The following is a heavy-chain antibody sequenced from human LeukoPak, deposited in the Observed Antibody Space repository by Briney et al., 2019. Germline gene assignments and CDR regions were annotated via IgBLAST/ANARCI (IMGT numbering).Heavy chain of an antibody. V-gene: IGHV3-30*18. CDR2: ISYDGSNK. CDR1: GFTFSAYW. Sequence: GGSLRLPCAASGFTFSAYWMSWVRQAPGKGLEWVAVISYDGSNKYYADSVKGRFTMSRDNSKNTLYLQMNSLRAEDTAVYYCAKDVLRFLEWLPDYWGQGTLVTVSS. J-gene: IGHJ4*02. D-gene: IGHD3-3*01. CDR3: AKDVLRFLEWLPDY.